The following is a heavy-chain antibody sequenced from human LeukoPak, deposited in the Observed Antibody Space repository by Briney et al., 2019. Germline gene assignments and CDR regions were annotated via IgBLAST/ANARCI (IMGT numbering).Heavy chain of an antibody. CDR3: ARRLGVRGVIDYYYYYMDV. D-gene: IGHD3-10*01. CDR2: INHSGST. CDR1: GGSFSGYY. J-gene: IGHJ6*03. V-gene: IGHV4-34*01. Sequence: SETLSLTCAVYGGSFSGYYWSWIRQPPGKGLEWIGEINHSGSTNYNPSLKSRVTISVDTSKNQFSLKLSSVTAADTAVYYCARRLGVRGVIDYYYYYMDVWGKGTTVTISS.